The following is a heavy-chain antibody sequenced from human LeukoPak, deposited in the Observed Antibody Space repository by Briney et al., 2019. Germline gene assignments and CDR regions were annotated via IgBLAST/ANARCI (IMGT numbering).Heavy chain of an antibody. Sequence: GGSLRLSCAASGFTFSSYAMSWVRQAPGKGLEWVSAISGSGGSTYYADSVNGRFTISRDNSKNTLYLQMNSLRAEDTAVYYCAKERAYDFWSGYYTGIDYWGQGTLVTVSS. CDR2: ISGSGGST. D-gene: IGHD3-3*01. CDR3: AKERAYDFWSGYYTGIDY. J-gene: IGHJ4*02. CDR1: GFTFSSYA. V-gene: IGHV3-23*01.